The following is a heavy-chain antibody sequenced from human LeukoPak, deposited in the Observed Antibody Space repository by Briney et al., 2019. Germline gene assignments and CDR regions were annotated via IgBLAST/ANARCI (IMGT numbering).Heavy chain of an antibody. CDR2: ISSGSRYI. Sequence: PGGSLRLSCAASGFTFSSYSMNWVRQAPGKGLEWVSSISSGSRYIYYAHSVKGRFTISRDNAKNSLYLQMNSLRAEDTAVYYCAREARLEYVLLDYWGQGTLLTVSS. D-gene: IGHD2-8*01. J-gene: IGHJ4*02. CDR1: GFTFSSYS. CDR3: AREARLEYVLLDY. V-gene: IGHV3-21*01.